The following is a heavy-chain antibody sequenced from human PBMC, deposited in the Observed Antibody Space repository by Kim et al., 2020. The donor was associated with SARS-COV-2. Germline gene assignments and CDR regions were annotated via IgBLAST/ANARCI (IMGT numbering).Heavy chain of an antibody. D-gene: IGHD3-10*01. CDR3: ARELWGGGAFDI. CDR2: ISSSSSYI. J-gene: IGHJ3*02. V-gene: IGHV3-21*01. Sequence: GGSLRLSCAASGFTFSSYSMNWVRQAPGKGLEWVSSISSSSSYIYYADSVKGRFTISRDNAKNSLYLQMNSLRAEDTAVYYCARELWGGGAFDIWGQGTMVTVSS. CDR1: GFTFSSYS.